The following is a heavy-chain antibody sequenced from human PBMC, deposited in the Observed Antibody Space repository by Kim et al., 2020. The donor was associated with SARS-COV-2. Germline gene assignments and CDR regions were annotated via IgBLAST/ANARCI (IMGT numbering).Heavy chain of an antibody. CDR2: ISGSGGST. CDR1: GFTFSSYA. D-gene: IGHD2-21*02. J-gene: IGHJ4*02. CDR3: AKDYRVVVTATADY. V-gene: IGHV3-23*01. Sequence: GGSLRLSCAASGFTFSSYAMSWVRQAPGKGLEWVSAISGSGGSTYYADSVKGRFTISRDNSKNTLYLQMNSLRAEDTAVYYCAKDYRVVVTATADYWGQGTLVTVSS.